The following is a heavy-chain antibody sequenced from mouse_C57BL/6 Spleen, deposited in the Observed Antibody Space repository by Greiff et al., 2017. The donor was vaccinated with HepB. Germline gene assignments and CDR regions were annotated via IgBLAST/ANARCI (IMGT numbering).Heavy chain of an antibody. CDR2: IDPETGGT. Sequence: QVQLQQSGAELVRPGASVTLSCKASGYTFTDYEMHWVKQTPVHGLEWIGAIDPETGGTAYNQKFKGKAILTADKSSSTAYMELRSLTSEDSAVYYCTRPYSYHYAIDYWGQGTSVTVSS. V-gene: IGHV1-15*01. CDR1: GYTFTDYE. CDR3: TRPYSYHYAIDY. D-gene: IGHD2-12*01. J-gene: IGHJ4*01.